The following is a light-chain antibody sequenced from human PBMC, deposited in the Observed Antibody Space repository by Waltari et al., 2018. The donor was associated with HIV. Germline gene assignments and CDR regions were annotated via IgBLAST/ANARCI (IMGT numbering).Light chain of an antibody. CDR2: EVT. CDR3: CSYAVRGVV. Sequence: QSAQTQPPSASGSPGQPVIISCTGTSSDVGVYHFFSWYQQHPGKAPKLIIVEVTKRPSGVRDGVSDSKSGNTGSLTVSGLQAEDGAVYYCCSYAVRGVVVVRRTKLAVV. J-gene: IGLJ2*01. V-gene: IGLV2-8*01. CDR1: SSDVGVYHF.